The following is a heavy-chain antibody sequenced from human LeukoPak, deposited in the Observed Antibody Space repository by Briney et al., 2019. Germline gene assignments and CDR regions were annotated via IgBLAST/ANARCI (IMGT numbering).Heavy chain of an antibody. CDR1: GYTFTSYY. CDR2: ISPTSGGT. CDR3: LREAYASGSFRTDYYYMDV. J-gene: IGHJ6*03. D-gene: IGHD3-10*01. V-gene: IGHV1-2*02. Sequence: ASVKVSCKASGYTFTSYYIHWVRQAPGQGLEWMGWISPTSGGTNYAQKFQGRVTMARDTSISTAYMELSRLRSDDTAVYYCLREAYASGSFRTDYYYMDVWGKGTTVTISS.